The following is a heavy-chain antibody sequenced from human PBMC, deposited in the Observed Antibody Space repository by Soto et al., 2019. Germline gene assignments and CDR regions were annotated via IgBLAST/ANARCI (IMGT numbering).Heavy chain of an antibody. CDR2: INHSGST. CDR3: ARYSIAAAGSDY. V-gene: IGHV4-34*01. J-gene: IGHJ4*02. CDR1: GGSFSGYY. Sequence: PSEILSLTCAVYGGSFSGYYWSWIRQPPGKGLEWIGEINHSGSTNYNPSLKSRVTISVDTSKNQFSLKLSSVTAADTAVYYCARYSIAAAGSDYWGQGTLVTVSS. D-gene: IGHD6-13*01.